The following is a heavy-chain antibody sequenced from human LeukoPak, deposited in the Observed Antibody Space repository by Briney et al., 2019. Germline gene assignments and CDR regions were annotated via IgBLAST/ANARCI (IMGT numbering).Heavy chain of an antibody. CDR1: GYTFTSYY. J-gene: IGHJ3*02. CDR2: IKPGGDNT. Sequence: VASVKVSCKASGYTFTSYYIHWVRHAPGQRLEWMGLIKPGGDNTNYAQNFQGRVTMTSDTSARTVYMELSSLRSEDTAIYYCARIRDGYNDAYDIWGQGTVVTVPS. V-gene: IGHV1-46*01. D-gene: IGHD5-24*01. CDR3: ARIRDGYNDAYDI.